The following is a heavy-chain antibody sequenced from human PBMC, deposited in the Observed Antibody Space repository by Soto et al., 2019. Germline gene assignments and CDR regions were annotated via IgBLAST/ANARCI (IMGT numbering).Heavy chain of an antibody. D-gene: IGHD3-16*01. CDR1: GGTFSSYA. V-gene: IGHV1-69*13. CDR3: ARAPTGDWHHFDP. J-gene: IGHJ5*02. Sequence: SVKVSCKASGGTFSSYAISWVRQAPGQGLEWMGGITPIFGTANYAQKFQGRVTITADESTSTAYMELSSLRSEDTAVYYCARAPTGDWHHFDPWGQGTLVTVSS. CDR2: ITPIFGTA.